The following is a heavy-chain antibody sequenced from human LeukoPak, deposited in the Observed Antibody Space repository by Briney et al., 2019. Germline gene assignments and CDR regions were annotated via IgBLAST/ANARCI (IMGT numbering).Heavy chain of an antibody. CDR1: GGSVSSSGYY. Sequence: PPETLSLTCTVSGGSVSSSGYYWGWVRQPPGKGLEWIGSISYSGSTSYTPSLKSRVTISVDTSKNQFSLKMSSVTAADTAVYFCVRDLEHFDIDYWGQGALVTVSS. CDR3: VRDLEHFDIDY. V-gene: IGHV4-39*07. J-gene: IGHJ4*02. CDR2: ISYSGST. D-gene: IGHD1/OR15-1a*01.